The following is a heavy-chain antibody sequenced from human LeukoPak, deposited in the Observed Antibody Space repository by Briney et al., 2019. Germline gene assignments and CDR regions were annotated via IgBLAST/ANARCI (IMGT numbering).Heavy chain of an antibody. CDR3: ARRGYSYGYSSLYYYYYMDV. D-gene: IGHD5-18*01. CDR2: IYYSGST. CDR1: GGSISSSSYY. Sequence: SETLSLTCTVSGGSISSSSYYWGWIRQPPGKGLEWIGSIYYSGSTYYNPSLKSRVTISVDTSKNQFSLKLSSVTAADTAVYYCARRGYSYGYSSLYYYYYMDVWGKGTTVTISS. V-gene: IGHV4-39*07. J-gene: IGHJ6*03.